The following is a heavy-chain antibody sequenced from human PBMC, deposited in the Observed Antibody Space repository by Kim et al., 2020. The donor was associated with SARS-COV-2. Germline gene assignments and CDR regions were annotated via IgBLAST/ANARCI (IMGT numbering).Heavy chain of an antibody. Sequence: GESLKISCKGSGYNFTSYWIAWVRQMPGKGLEWMGIIYPGDSDTRYSPSFQGQVTISADKSIRMAYLQWSSLKASDTAMYYCARVHFWSGDFNWFDPWGQGTLVTVSS. V-gene: IGHV5-51*01. CDR3: ARVHFWSGDFNWFDP. CDR2: IYPGDSDT. D-gene: IGHD3-3*02. CDR1: GYNFTSYW. J-gene: IGHJ5*02.